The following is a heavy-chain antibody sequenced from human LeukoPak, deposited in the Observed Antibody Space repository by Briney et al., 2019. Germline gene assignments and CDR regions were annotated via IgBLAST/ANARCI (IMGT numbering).Heavy chain of an antibody. J-gene: IGHJ4*02. CDR1: GYSFNSHW. D-gene: IGHD4-11*01. CDR3: ARRRGAYSKTNYFDY. Sequence: PGESLKISCKGSGYSFNSHWIGWVRQMPGKGLEWMGIIYPGDSDTRYSPSFQGQVTISADKSISTAYLQWSSLKASDTAMYYCARRRGAYSKTNYFDYWGQGTLVTVSS. V-gene: IGHV5-51*01. CDR2: IYPGDSDT.